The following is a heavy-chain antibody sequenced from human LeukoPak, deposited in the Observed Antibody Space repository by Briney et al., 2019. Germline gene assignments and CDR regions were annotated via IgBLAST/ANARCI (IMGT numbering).Heavy chain of an antibody. D-gene: IGHD2/OR15-2a*01. CDR3: ARHKGASLFRGIIFDY. CDR2: ISTDGSNK. V-gene: IGHV3-30-3*01. J-gene: IGHJ4*02. Sequence: GGSLRLSCAASGFTFRSYAMHWVRQAPGKGLEWVAVISTDGSNKYYADSVKGRFTISRDNSKNTLYLQVDSLKADDTTVYYCARHKGASLFRGIIFDYWGQGTLVTVSS. CDR1: GFTFRSYA.